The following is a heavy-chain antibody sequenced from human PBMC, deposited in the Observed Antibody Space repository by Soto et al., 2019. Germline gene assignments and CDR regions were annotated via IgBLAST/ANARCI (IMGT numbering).Heavy chain of an antibody. V-gene: IGHV1-69*13. CDR2: IIPIFGTA. Sequence: SVKVSCRASGGTFSSYAISWVRQAPGQGLEWMGGIIPIFGTANYAQKFQGRVTITADESTSTAYMELSSLRSEDTAVYYCARDPRLRFDWFDPWGQGTLVTVSS. CDR3: ARDPRLRFDWFDP. J-gene: IGHJ5*02. CDR1: GGTFSSYA. D-gene: IGHD2-21*01.